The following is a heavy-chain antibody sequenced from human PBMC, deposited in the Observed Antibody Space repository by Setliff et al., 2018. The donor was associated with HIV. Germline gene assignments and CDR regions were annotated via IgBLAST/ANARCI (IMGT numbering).Heavy chain of an antibody. CDR2: IYTSGST. Sequence: SETLSLTCTVSGASISSGNYYWSWIRQPAGKGLEWIGRIYTSGSTNYNPSLKSRVTISLDTSKNQFSLKLRSVTAADTAVYFCARIDPGKFWSLDYWGRGTLVTVSS. V-gene: IGHV4-61*02. D-gene: IGHD1-1*01. CDR1: GASISSGNYY. CDR3: ARIDPGKFWSLDY. J-gene: IGHJ4*02.